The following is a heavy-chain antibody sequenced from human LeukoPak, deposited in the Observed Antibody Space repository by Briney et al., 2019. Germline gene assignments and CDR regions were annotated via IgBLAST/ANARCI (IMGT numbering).Heavy chain of an antibody. Sequence: SGTLSLTCAVSGGSISSSNWWSWVRQPPGKGLEWIGEIYHSGSTNYNPSLKSRVTISVDSSKNQFSLKLASVTAADTAVYHCARDPLLRIETFDIWGQGTTVTVSS. CDR3: ARDPLLRIETFDI. CDR2: IYHSGST. CDR1: GGSISSSNW. V-gene: IGHV4-4*02. D-gene: IGHD2-15*01. J-gene: IGHJ3*02.